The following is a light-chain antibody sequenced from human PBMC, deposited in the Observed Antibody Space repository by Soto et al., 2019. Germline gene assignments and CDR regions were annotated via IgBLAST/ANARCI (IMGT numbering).Light chain of an antibody. CDR1: QGISSY. J-gene: IGKJ1*01. V-gene: IGKV1-5*03. CDR3: QQYNSYSWT. CDR2: KAS. Sequence: IQLTQSPSSLSASVGDRVTITCRASQGISSYLAWYQQKPGKAPKLLIYKASSLETGVPSRFSGSGSGTEFTLTISSLQPDDFATYYCQQYNSYSWTFGQGTKVDI.